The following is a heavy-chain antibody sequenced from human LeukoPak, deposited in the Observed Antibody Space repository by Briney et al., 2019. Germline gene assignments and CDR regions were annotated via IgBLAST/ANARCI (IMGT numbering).Heavy chain of an antibody. J-gene: IGHJ6*02. CDR1: GVSFSGYY. D-gene: IGHD3-16*01. CDR3: ARDPRRKLTPNYYYYYGMDV. Sequence: SETLSLTCAVYGVSFSGYYWSWIRQPPGKGLEWIGEINHSGSTNYNPSLKSRVTISVDTSKNQFSLKLSSVTAADTAVYYCARDPRRKLTPNYYYYYGMDVWGQGTTVTVSS. V-gene: IGHV4-34*01. CDR2: INHSGST.